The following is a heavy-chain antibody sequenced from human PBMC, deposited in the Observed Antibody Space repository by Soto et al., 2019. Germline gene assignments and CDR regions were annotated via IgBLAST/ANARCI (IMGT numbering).Heavy chain of an antibody. D-gene: IGHD3-16*01. CDR1: GFTFNTYA. CDR2: ISGSGFST. J-gene: IGHJ3*02. Sequence: LRLSCAASGFTFNTYAMSWVRQAPGQGLEWVSAISGSGFSTYYADSVKGRFSISSDSSKNTLFLQMNSLRADDTAVYFCATFTFGRTFDTWGQGTMVTV. V-gene: IGHV3-23*01. CDR3: ATFTFGRTFDT.